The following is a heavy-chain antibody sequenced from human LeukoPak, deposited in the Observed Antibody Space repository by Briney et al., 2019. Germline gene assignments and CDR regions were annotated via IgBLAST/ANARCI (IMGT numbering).Heavy chain of an antibody. D-gene: IGHD3-22*01. CDR2: FDPEDGET. V-gene: IGHV1-24*01. Sequence: GASVRVSCKVSGYTLTELSMHWVRQAPGKGLEWMGGFDPEDGETIYAQKFQGRVTMTEDTSTDTAYMELSSLRSEDTAVYYCATGGYYDSKCFDYWGQGTLVTVSS. CDR3: ATGGYYDSKCFDY. J-gene: IGHJ4*02. CDR1: GYTLTELS.